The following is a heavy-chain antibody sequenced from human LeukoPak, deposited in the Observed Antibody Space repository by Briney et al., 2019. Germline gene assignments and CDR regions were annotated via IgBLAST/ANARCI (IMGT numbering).Heavy chain of an antibody. V-gene: IGHV3-7*03. Sequence: GESLRLSCAASGVTFSSYWMNWARQAPGKGLEWVASINHNGNVNDYVDSVKGRFTISRDNAKNSLYLQVSNLRAEDTAVYFCARGGGLDVWGQGATVNVSS. CDR2: INHNGNVN. CDR3: ARGGGLDV. J-gene: IGHJ6*02. CDR1: GVTFSSYW. D-gene: IGHD3-16*01.